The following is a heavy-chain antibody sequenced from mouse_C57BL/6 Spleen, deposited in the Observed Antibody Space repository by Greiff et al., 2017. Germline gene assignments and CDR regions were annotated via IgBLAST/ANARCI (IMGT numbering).Heavy chain of an antibody. CDR1: GYTFTSYD. Sequence: QVHVKQSGPELVKPGASVKLSCKASGYTFTSYDINWVKQRPGQGLEWIGWIYPRDGSTKYNEKFKGKATLTVDTSSSTAYMELHSLTSEDSAVYFCARDSNHEDYAMDYWGQGTSVTVSS. D-gene: IGHD2-5*01. CDR2: IYPRDGST. J-gene: IGHJ4*01. V-gene: IGHV1-85*01. CDR3: ARDSNHEDYAMDY.